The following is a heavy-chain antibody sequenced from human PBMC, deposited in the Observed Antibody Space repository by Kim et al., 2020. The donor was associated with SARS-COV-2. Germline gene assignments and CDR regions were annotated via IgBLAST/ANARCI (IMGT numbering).Heavy chain of an antibody. Sequence: SETLSLTCAVYGGSFSGYYWSWIRQPPGKGLEWIGEINHSGSTNYNPSLKSRVTISVDTSKNQFSLKLSSVTAADTAVYYCARGPTRGYSYVDYWGQGTLVTVSS. CDR3: ARGPTRGYSYVDY. J-gene: IGHJ4*02. V-gene: IGHV4-34*01. D-gene: IGHD5-18*01. CDR2: INHSGST. CDR1: GGSFSGYY.